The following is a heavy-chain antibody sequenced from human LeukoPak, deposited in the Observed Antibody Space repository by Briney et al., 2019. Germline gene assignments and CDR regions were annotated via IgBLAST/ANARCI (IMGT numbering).Heavy chain of an antibody. J-gene: IGHJ6*03. Sequence: ASVKVSCKASGYTFTSYGISWVRQAPGQGLEWMGWISAYNGNTNYAQKLQGRVTMTTDTSTSTAYMELRSLRSDDTAVYYCARAPYYDFWSGYYTYYYYYYMDVWGKGTTVTVSS. CDR1: GYTFTSYG. CDR2: ISAYNGNT. CDR3: ARAPYYDFWSGYYTYYYYYYMDV. V-gene: IGHV1-18*01. D-gene: IGHD3-3*01.